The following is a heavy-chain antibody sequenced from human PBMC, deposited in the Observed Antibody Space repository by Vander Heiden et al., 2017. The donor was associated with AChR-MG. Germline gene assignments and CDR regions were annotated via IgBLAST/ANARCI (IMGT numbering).Heavy chain of an antibody. J-gene: IGHJ4*02. Sequence: QVQLVHSGAEVKRPGASVRVSCTGYIFTSHYMHWVRQAPGQGLEWMGIIHPEEGGTTYAQKFQGRVTLTRDMSRNTIFMDLSSLSFDDTAVYYCVRAEDQFFDSWGQGTQVTVSS. V-gene: IGHV1-46*01. D-gene: IGHD2-15*01. CDR2: IHPEEGGT. CDR3: VRAEDQFFDS. CDR1: GYIFTSHY.